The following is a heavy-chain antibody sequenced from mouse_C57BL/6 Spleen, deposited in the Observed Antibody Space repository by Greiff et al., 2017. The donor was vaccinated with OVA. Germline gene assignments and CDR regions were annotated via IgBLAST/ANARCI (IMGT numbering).Heavy chain of an antibody. CDR3: ARQHGYDWYFDV. J-gene: IGHJ1*03. D-gene: IGHD2-2*01. Sequence: QVQLQQSGAELVKPGASVKISCKASGYAFSSYWMNWVKQRPGKGLEWIGQIYPGDGDTNYNGKFKGKATLTADKSSSTAYMQLSSLTSECSAVYFYARQHGYDWYFDVGGTGTTVTVSS. V-gene: IGHV1-80*01. CDR1: GYAFSSYW. CDR2: IYPGDGDT.